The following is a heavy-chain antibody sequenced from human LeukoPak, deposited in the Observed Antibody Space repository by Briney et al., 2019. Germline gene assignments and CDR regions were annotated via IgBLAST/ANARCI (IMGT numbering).Heavy chain of an antibody. Sequence: ASVKVSCKASGYTFTSYYMHWVRQAPGQGLEWMGIINPSGGSTSYAQKFQGRVTMTRDTSTSTVYMELSSLRSEDTAVYYCARDPRTYYYGSGSYYDYWGREPWSPSPQ. CDR2: INPSGGST. V-gene: IGHV1-46*01. CDR1: GYTFTSYY. J-gene: IGHJ4*02. CDR3: ARDPRTYYYGSGSYYDY. D-gene: IGHD3-10*01.